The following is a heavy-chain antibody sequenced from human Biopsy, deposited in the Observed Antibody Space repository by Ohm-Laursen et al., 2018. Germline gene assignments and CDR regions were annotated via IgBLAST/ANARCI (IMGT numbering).Heavy chain of an antibody. CDR3: AREYPEVDV. CDR1: GGIFSSYA. D-gene: IGHD2-2*02. J-gene: IGHJ6*02. Sequence: SVKVSCKASGGIFSSYAMSWVRQAPGQGLEWMGRIIPLLGITNYAQKFQGRVTISADKSTSTAYMELSSLTPEDTAVYYCAREYPEVDVWGQGTTVTVSS. V-gene: IGHV1-69*04. CDR2: IIPLLGIT.